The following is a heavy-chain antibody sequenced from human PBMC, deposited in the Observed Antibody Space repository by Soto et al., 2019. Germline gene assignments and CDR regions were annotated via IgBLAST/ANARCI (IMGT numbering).Heavy chain of an antibody. CDR1: GFTFTSSA. J-gene: IGHJ6*03. CDR2: IVVGSGNT. Sequence: ASVKVSCKASGFTFTSSAMQWVRQARGQRLEWIGWIVVGSGNTNYAQKFQERVTITRDMSTSTAYMELSSLRSEDTAVYYCAAVPWTGPTKYCSSTSCPPKDYYYMDVWGKGTTVTVSS. CDR3: AAVPWTGPTKYCSSTSCPPKDYYYMDV. V-gene: IGHV1-58*02. D-gene: IGHD2-2*01.